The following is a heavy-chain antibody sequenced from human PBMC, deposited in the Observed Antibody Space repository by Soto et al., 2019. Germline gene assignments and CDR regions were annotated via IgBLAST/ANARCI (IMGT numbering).Heavy chain of an antibody. J-gene: IGHJ3*02. CDR2: ITERGGST. CDR1: GFTLSTYA. Sequence: EVQLLESGGGLVQPGGSLRLSCVASGFTLSTYAMSWVRQAPGKGLEWVSGITERGGSTYYADSVKGRFTISRDNSKSTVSLHMNSPRAEDTAVYYCVIHRGNPSVAFDIWGQGTMFTVSP. V-gene: IGHV3-23*01. D-gene: IGHD3-10*01. CDR3: VIHRGNPSVAFDI.